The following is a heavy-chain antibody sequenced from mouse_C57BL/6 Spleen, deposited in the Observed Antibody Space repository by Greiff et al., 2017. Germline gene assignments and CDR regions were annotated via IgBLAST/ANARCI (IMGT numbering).Heavy chain of an antibody. J-gene: IGHJ2*01. D-gene: IGHD1-1*01. CDR1: GYTFTNYW. CDR3: FISTVVAGFDY. CDR2: FYPGGGYT. V-gene: IGHV1-63*01. Sequence: VQLQQSGAELVRPGPSVKMSCKASGYTFTNYWIGWAKQRTGHGLEWIGDFYPGGGYTNYNEKFKGKATLTADKSSITAYMQFSSHTSEDSAIYYCFISTVVAGFDYWGQGTTLTVSS.